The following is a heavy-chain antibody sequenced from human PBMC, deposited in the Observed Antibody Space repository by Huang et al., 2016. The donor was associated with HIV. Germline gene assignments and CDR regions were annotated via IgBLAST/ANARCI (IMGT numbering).Heavy chain of an antibody. CDR1: GFTFSDSY. D-gene: IGHD2-15*01. CDR2: ISNTGDTI. V-gene: IGHV3-11*01. CDR3: ARGRYRLHP. Sequence: QVQLVESGGGLVKPEGSLRLSCAAYGFTFSDSYMAWLRQAPGKGLEWISYISNTGDTIYYADSVRDRFTNSVDNAKKSLSLQINSLRADDTAVYYCARGRYRLHPWGQGALVVVSS. J-gene: IGHJ5*02.